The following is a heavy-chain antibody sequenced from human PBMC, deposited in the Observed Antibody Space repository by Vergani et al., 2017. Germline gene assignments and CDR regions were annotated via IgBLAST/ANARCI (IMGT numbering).Heavy chain of an antibody. CDR2: ISYDGSNK. D-gene: IGHD3-22*01. V-gene: IGHV3-30*07. Sequence: QVQLVESGGGVVQPGRSLRLSCAASGFTFSSYAMHWVRQAPGKGLEWVAVISYDGSNKYYADSVKGRFTISRDNSKNTLYLQMNSLRAEDTAVYYCAGRPYYYDSSGYYTYYYYMDVWGKGTTVTVSS. CDR1: GFTFSSYA. CDR3: AGRPYYYDSSGYYTYYYYMDV. J-gene: IGHJ6*03.